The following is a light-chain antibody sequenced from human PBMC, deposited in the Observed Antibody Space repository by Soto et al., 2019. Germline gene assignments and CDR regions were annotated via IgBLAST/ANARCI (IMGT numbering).Light chain of an antibody. Sequence: DNQMTQSPSSLSASVGDRVTITCQASQDIKNNLNWYQQKPGKAPKLLIYGASNLETGVPSRFRGGGSGTDFTFTITSLQPEDFATYYCQQYDSLARCTFGGGTKVEI. J-gene: IGKJ4*01. V-gene: IGKV1-33*01. CDR3: QQYDSLARCT. CDR2: GAS. CDR1: QDIKNN.